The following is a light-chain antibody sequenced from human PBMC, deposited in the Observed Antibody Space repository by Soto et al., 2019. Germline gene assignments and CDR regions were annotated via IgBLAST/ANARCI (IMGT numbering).Light chain of an antibody. V-gene: IGKV3-20*01. Sequence: EIVLTQSPGTLSLSPGEGATLSCRASESISSSYLAWYQQRPGQSPRLLIYAASSRAAGIPDRFSGSGSGADFTLTISRLEPEDSAVYYCQLYGTSPPVAFGQGTKLEIK. CDR1: ESISSSY. CDR3: QLYGTSPPVA. J-gene: IGKJ2*01. CDR2: AAS.